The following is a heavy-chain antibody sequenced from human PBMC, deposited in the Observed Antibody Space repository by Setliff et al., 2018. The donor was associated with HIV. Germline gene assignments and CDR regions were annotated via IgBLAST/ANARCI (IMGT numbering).Heavy chain of an antibody. CDR2: ISYDGSYK. CDR1: GFTFSGYG. CDR3: VRDLTTIVTRKVFGI. Sequence: PGGSLRLSCAASGFTFSGYGFHWVRQAPGKGLEWVAVISYDGSYKYYADSVKGRFTISRDNSKNTLYVQMNSLRADDTAVYYCVRDLTTIVTRKVFGIWGQGTMVTVSS. V-gene: IGHV3-30*19. J-gene: IGHJ3*02. D-gene: IGHD4-4*01.